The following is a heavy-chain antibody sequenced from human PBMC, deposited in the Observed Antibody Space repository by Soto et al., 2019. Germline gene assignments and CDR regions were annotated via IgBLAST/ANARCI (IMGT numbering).Heavy chain of an antibody. V-gene: IGHV1-8*01. D-gene: IGHD1-26*01. Sequence: QVQLVQSGAEVKKPGASVKVSCKTSGYTFTNYNINWVRQATGQGLEWMGWMNPNSGNTGYAQNLQGTDTKPRNTSKTTAYMELSSVTSGHTPEYYWANAEPHSTSSPFDHWGQGPLDTAPS. CDR1: GYTFTNYN. J-gene: IGHJ4*02. CDR3: ANAEPHSTSSPFDH. CDR2: MNPNSGNT.